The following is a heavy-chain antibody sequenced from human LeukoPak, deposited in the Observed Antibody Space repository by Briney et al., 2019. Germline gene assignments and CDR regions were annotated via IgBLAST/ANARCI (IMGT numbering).Heavy chain of an antibody. CDR2: INPSGGST. J-gene: IGHJ6*02. CDR1: GYTFTNYY. V-gene: IGHV1-46*01. D-gene: IGHD3-10*01. CDR3: AREIGMRAFDYYYYGMGV. Sequence: ASVKVSCKASGYTFTNYYMHWVRQAPGQGLEWMGIINPSGGSTSYAQKFQGRVTMTRDTSTSTVYMELSSLRSEDTAVYYCAREIGMRAFDYYYYGMGVWGQGTTVTVSS.